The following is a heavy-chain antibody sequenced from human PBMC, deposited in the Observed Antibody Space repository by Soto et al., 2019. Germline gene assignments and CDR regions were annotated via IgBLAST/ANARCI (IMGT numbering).Heavy chain of an antibody. CDR3: ARDGSSSWYYYYYMDV. D-gene: IGHD6-13*01. V-gene: IGHV3-33*01. Sequence: PGGSLRPPCAALGFTSSSYGRHGVGQAPGKGLEWVAVIWYDGSNKYYADSVKGRFTISRDNSKNTLYLQMNSLRAEDTAVYYCARDGSSSWYYYYYMDVWGKGTAVTVSS. J-gene: IGHJ6*03. CDR1: GFTSSSYG. CDR2: IWYDGSNK.